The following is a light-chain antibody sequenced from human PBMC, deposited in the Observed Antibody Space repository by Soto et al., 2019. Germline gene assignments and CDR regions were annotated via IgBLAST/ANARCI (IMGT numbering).Light chain of an antibody. CDR1: QGISNW. J-gene: IGKJ5*01. CDR3: QQTNSFPIT. CDR2: AAS. V-gene: IGKV1D-12*01. Sequence: IQMTQSPSSVSASVGDRVTITCRASQGISNWLAWYQHKPGRAPKLLIYAASNLQSGVPSRFSATGSGTDFTLTISSLQPEDFVTYYCQQTNSFPITFGQGTRLEIK.